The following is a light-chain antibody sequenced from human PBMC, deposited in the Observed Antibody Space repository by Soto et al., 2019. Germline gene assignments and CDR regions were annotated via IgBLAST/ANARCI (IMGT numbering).Light chain of an antibody. V-gene: IGKV1-9*01. J-gene: IGKJ5*01. Sequence: DIQLTQSPSFLSASVGESVTLTCRASQVISTSLAWYQVKPGKAPKLLIYAASTLESGVPSRFSGTVSGTEFSLTITSLQPEDFATYYCQQHFHYPITFGQGTQVEI. CDR3: QQHFHYPIT. CDR1: QVISTS. CDR2: AAS.